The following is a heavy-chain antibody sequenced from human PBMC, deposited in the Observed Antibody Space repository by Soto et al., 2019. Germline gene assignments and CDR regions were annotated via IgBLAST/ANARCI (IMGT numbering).Heavy chain of an antibody. V-gene: IGHV4-30-2*05. CDR2: IYYSGSS. CDR1: GGSISSGGYS. D-gene: IGHD6-13*01. J-gene: IGHJ4*02. CDR3: ARLRVQPALFFDY. Sequence: PSETLSLTCAVSGGSISSGGYSRSWIRQPPGKGLEWIGYIYYSGSSYYNPSLKSRVTISVDTSKNQFSLKLSSVTAADTAVYYCARLRVQPALFFDYWGQGAQVTVSS.